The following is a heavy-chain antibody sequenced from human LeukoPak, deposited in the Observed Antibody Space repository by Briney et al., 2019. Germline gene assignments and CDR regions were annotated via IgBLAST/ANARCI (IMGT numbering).Heavy chain of an antibody. Sequence: GGSLRLSCAASGFTFGSYAMHWVRQAPGRGLEGVAVTSYDGFNTYNADSVKGRFTISRENSKNTVYLQMNSLRAEDTAVYFCARDFCSGGSCYSVGHWGQGTLVTVSS. CDR3: ARDFCSGGSCYSVGH. D-gene: IGHD2-15*01. J-gene: IGHJ4*02. CDR2: TSYDGFNT. V-gene: IGHV3-30-3*01. CDR1: GFTFGSYA.